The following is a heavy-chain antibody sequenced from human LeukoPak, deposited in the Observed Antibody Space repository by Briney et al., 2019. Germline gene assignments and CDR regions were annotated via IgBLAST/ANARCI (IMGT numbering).Heavy chain of an antibody. CDR1: GFTLSSSA. Sequence: GRSLRLSCAASGFTLSSSAMHWVRQAPGKGLEWVAVMSSDGNIKYYTDSVKGRFTISRDNSKNTVYLEMNSLSVEDTATYYCIRDFRSADLWGQGTLVTVTS. V-gene: IGHV3-30-3*01. CDR2: MSSDGNIK. CDR3: IRDFRSADL. J-gene: IGHJ5*02.